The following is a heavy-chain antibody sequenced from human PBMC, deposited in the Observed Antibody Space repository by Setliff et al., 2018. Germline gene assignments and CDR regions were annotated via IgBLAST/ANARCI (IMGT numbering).Heavy chain of an antibody. CDR2: ITSSGTTT. CDR1: GFTFSDYY. Sequence: PGGSLRLSCAASGFTFSDYYMSWIRQAPGKGLEWVSYITSSGTTTFYTDSVKGRFAISRDNARNSLYLQMNSLRVEDTAVYYCTTKGVPGTGGQGTRVTVSS. CDR3: TTKGVPGT. V-gene: IGHV3-11*01. J-gene: IGHJ4*02. D-gene: IGHD1-1*01.